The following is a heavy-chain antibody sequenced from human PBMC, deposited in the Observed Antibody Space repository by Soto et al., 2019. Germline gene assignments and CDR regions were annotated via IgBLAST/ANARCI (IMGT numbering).Heavy chain of an antibody. V-gene: IGHV3-23*01. Sequence: GGSLRLSCAASGFPFRSYAMSWVRQAPGKGLECVSTISGSGGSTYYGDSVKGRFTISRDNSENTLYLQMSSLRAEDTAVYYCARDPLGGAVAGTWGAYWGQGILVTVSS. CDR3: ARDPLGGAVAGTWGAY. J-gene: IGHJ4*02. CDR1: GFPFRSYA. D-gene: IGHD6-19*01. CDR2: ISGSGGST.